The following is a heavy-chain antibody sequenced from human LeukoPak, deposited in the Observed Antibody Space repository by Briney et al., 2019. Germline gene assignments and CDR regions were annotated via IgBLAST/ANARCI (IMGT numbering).Heavy chain of an antibody. D-gene: IGHD3-10*01. CDR2: INPNSGGT. CDR3: ARAAYGSGSYHYFGY. Sequence: ASVKVSCTASGYTFTGYYMHWVRQAPGQGLEWMGWINPNSGGTNYAQKFQGRVTMTRDTSISTAYMELSRLRSDDTAVYYCARAAYGSGSYHYFGYWGQGTLVTVSS. V-gene: IGHV1-2*02. CDR1: GYTFTGYY. J-gene: IGHJ4*02.